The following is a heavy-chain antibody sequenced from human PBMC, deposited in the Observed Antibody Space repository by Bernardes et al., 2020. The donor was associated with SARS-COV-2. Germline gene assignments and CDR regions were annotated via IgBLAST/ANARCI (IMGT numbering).Heavy chain of an antibody. Sequence: GGSLRLSCAASGCTFSSYGMHWVRQAPGKGLEWVAVIWYDGSNKYYADSVKGRFTISRDNSKNTLYLQMNSLRAEDTAVYYCARDGLVGATTGLDYWGQGTLVTVSS. V-gene: IGHV3-33*01. CDR2: IWYDGSNK. CDR3: ARDGLVGATTGLDY. CDR1: GCTFSSYG. J-gene: IGHJ4*02. D-gene: IGHD1-26*01.